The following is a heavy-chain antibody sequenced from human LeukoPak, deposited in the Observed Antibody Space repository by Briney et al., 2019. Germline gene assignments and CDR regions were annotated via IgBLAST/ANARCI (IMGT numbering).Heavy chain of an antibody. Sequence: SGPTLVKPTQTLTLTCTFSGFSLSTSGVGVGWIRQPPGKALEWLALIYWDDDKRYSPSLKSRLTITKDTSKNQVVLTMTNMDPVDTATYYCAHRLPSRITIFGVSNRDWFDPWGQGTLVTVSS. D-gene: IGHD3-3*01. CDR2: IYWDDDK. CDR3: AHRLPSRITIFGVSNRDWFDP. J-gene: IGHJ5*02. V-gene: IGHV2-5*02. CDR1: GFSLSTSGVG.